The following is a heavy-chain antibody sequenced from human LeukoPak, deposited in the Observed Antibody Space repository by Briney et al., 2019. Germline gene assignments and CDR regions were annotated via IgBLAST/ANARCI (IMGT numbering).Heavy chain of an antibody. J-gene: IGHJ6*03. CDR2: MNPNSGNT. CDR1: GYTFISYD. CDR3: ARVSDIWSGYYRPIGYYYYYMDV. D-gene: IGHD3-3*01. V-gene: IGHV1-8*01. Sequence: ASVKVSCKASGYTFISYDINWVRQATGQGLEWMGWMNPNSGNTGYAQKFQGRVTMTRNTSISTAYMELSSLRSEDTAVYYCARVSDIWSGYYRPIGYYYYYMDVWGKGTTVTVSS.